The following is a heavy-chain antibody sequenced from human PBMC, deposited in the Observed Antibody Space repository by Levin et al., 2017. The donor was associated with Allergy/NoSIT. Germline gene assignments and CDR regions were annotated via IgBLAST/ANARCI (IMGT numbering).Heavy chain of an antibody. CDR1: GGSVSSGSYY. Sequence: KASETLSLTCTVSGGSVSSGSYYWSWIRQPPGTGLEWIGNIYYSGSTNYNPSLKSRVTISVDTSKNQFSLKLSSVTAADTAVYYCASEGHYGDYFDYWGQGTLVTVSS. V-gene: IGHV4-61*01. J-gene: IGHJ4*02. CDR3: ASEGHYGDYFDY. D-gene: IGHD4-17*01. CDR2: IYYSGST.